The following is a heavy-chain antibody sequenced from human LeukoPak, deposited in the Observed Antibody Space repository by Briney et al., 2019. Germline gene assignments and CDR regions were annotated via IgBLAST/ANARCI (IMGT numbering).Heavy chain of an antibody. V-gene: IGHV3-23*01. CDR3: AKVADSSGWYGSDLDY. D-gene: IGHD6-19*01. Sequence: GGSLRLSCAASGFTFSSYAMSWVRQAPEKGLEWVSAISGSGGSTYYADSVKGRFTISRDNSKNTLYLQMNSLRAEDTAVYYCAKVADSSGWYGSDLDYWGQGTLVTVSS. CDR1: GFTFSSYA. J-gene: IGHJ4*02. CDR2: ISGSGGST.